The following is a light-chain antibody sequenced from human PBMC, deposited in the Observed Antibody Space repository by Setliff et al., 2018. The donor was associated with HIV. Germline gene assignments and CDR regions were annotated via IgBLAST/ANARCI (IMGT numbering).Light chain of an antibody. V-gene: IGLV2-14*01. Sequence: QSALTQPASVSGSPGQSITTSCTGTSSDVGSYNYVSWYQQHPGTSPKLMIYDVSNRPSGVSNRFSGSKSGNTASLTISGLQAEDEADYYCSSYTSSSTLVVFGGGTKVTVL. CDR3: SSYTSSSTLVV. CDR2: DVS. CDR1: SSDVGSYNY. J-gene: IGLJ2*01.